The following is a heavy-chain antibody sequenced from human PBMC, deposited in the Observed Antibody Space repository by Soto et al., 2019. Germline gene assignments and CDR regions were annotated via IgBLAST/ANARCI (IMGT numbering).Heavy chain of an antibody. CDR3: AKTDTCNSDSSGWATRFDY. J-gene: IGHJ4*02. CDR1: GFTFSNYV. Sequence: EVQLLESGGGLVQPGGSLRLSCAASGFTFSNYVMTWLRQAPGKGLEWVSSIRVSVSETFYADSVKGRFTVSRDNSKNTLFLQMNSLRAEDTAVYYCAKTDTCNSDSSGWATRFDYWGQGTLVTVSS. CDR2: IRVSVSET. V-gene: IGHV3-23*01. D-gene: IGHD6-19*01.